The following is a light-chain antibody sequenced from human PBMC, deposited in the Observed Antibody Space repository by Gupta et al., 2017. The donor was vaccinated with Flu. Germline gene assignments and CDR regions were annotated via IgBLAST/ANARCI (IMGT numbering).Light chain of an antibody. CDR3: SSYTSSSPWV. J-gene: IGLJ3*02. V-gene: IGLV2-14*01. CDR2: EVS. Sequence: QSALTQPASVSGSPGQSITISCTGTSSDVGGYNYVSWYQQHPGKAPKLMIYEVSNRPSGVSNRFSGSKSGNTASLTXSXLQAEDXADYYCSSYTSSSPWVFGGGTKLTVL. CDR1: SSDVGGYNY.